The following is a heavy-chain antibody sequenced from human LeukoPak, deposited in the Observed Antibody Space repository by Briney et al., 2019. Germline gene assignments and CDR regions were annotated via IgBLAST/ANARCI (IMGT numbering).Heavy chain of an antibody. J-gene: IGHJ4*02. CDR1: GFSFSSYE. D-gene: IGHD4-17*01. Sequence: PGGSLRLSCTASGFSFSSYEIHWVRQVPGKGLEWVSYISTSGSAIYADSVKGRFTIPRDNSKNSLYLQMNSLRIENTALYYCTKGKKIGTTVGENFDFWGQGTLVTVSS. V-gene: IGHV3-48*03. CDR2: ISTSGSAI. CDR3: TKGKKIGTTVGENFDF.